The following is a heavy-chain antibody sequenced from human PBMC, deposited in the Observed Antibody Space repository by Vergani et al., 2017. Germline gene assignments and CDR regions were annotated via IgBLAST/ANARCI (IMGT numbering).Heavy chain of an antibody. J-gene: IGHJ2*01. D-gene: IGHD2-2*02. CDR2: MYHSGST. CDR1: GGSMSGYY. V-gene: IGHV4-59*01. CDR3: GRVGADCXSTSCYTRMWYFDL. Sequence: QVRLQESGPGLVKPSETLSLTCSVSGGSMSGYYWSWIRQPPGKELEWIGYMYHSGSTNYNPSLETRVTISGDTSKNQFSLKLNSVTAADTAVYYCGRVGADCXSTSCYTRMWYFDLWGRGTLVTVSS.